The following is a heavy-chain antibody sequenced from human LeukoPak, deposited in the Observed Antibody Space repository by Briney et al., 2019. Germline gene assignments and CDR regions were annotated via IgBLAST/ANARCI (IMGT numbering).Heavy chain of an antibody. J-gene: IGHJ4*02. V-gene: IGHV4-39*07. CDR1: GGSIGSSRYS. CDR3: ARDGGLDTALVTGVFDF. CDR2: IFYTGST. Sequence: SETLSLTCTVSGGSIGSSRYSWGWIRQTPGKGLEWIGSIFYTGSTYYNPSLKSRITISQDTSKSQFSLKLRSVAAADTAVYYCARDGGLDTALVTGVFDFWGQGTLVTVSS. D-gene: IGHD5-18*01.